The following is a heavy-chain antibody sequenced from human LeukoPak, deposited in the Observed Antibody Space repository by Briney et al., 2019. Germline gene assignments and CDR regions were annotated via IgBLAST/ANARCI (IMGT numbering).Heavy chain of an antibody. CDR2: VYHSGRT. CDR3: ARVVTSSLYFFDY. D-gene: IGHD2-21*02. CDR1: GGSISSEGFY. V-gene: IGHV4-31*03. Sequence: SETLSLTCSVSGGSISSEGFYWSWIRQHPGKGLEWIAYVYHSGRTYYNPSLKSRLTISVDTSKNQFSMSLKSVTAADTAVYYCARVVTSSLYFFDYWGQGTLVSVSS. J-gene: IGHJ4*02.